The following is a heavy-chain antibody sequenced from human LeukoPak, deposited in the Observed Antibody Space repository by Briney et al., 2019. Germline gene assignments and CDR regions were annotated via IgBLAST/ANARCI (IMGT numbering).Heavy chain of an antibody. D-gene: IGHD6-19*01. Sequence: GGSLRLSCAASGFTVSSNYMSWVRQAPGKGLEYVSGISSHGDSTYYGNSVKGRFTISRDNSKNTLYLQMGSLRAEDMAVYYCARRNGWSIDYWGQGTLVTVSS. CDR1: GFTVSSNY. CDR2: ISSHGDST. CDR3: ARRNGWSIDY. V-gene: IGHV3-64*01. J-gene: IGHJ4*02.